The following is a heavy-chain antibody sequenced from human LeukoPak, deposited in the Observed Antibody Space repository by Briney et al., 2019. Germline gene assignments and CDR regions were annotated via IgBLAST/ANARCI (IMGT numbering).Heavy chain of an antibody. CDR2: IYYSGST. CDR1: GGSISSYY. D-gene: IGHD2-15*01. Sequence: SQTLSLTCTVSGGSISSYYWSWIRQPPGKGLEWIGYIYYSGSTNYNPSLKGRVTISVDTSKNQFSLKLSSVTAADTAVYYCARTSAASATHFDYWGQGTLVTVSS. V-gene: IGHV4-59*01. CDR3: ARTSAASATHFDY. J-gene: IGHJ4*02.